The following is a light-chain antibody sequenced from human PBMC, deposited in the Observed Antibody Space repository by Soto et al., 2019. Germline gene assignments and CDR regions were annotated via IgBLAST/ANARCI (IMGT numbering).Light chain of an antibody. Sequence: QLVLTQSPSASASLGASVKLTCTLSSGHNSYAIAWHQQQPEKGPRYLMKVNSDGSHSKGDGIPDRFSGSSSGAERYLTISSLQSEDEADYYCQTWSTDIRVFGGGTKLTVL. V-gene: IGLV4-69*01. CDR1: SGHNSYA. CDR2: VNSDGSH. J-gene: IGLJ3*02. CDR3: QTWSTDIRV.